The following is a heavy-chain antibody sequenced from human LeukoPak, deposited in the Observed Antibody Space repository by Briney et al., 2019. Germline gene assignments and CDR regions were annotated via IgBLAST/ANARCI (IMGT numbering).Heavy chain of an antibody. J-gene: IGHJ4*02. Sequence: ASVKVSCKASGYTFTSYGISWVRQAPGQGLEWMGWISVYNDNTKYSQNLQGRVTLTTDKSTNTAYMELRSLRSDDTAVYYCARVKFAHSRSLGYWGQGTLVTVSS. CDR3: ARVKFAHSRSLGY. CDR2: ISVYNDNT. CDR1: GYTFTSYG. V-gene: IGHV1-18*01. D-gene: IGHD3-10*01.